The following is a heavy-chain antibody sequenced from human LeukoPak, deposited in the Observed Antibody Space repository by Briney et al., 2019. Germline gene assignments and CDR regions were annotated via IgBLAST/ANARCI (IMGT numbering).Heavy chain of an antibody. J-gene: IGHJ4*02. CDR1: GFTFSSYE. D-gene: IGHD5-18*01. V-gene: IGHV3-48*03. Sequence: GGSLRLTCAASGFTFSSYEMNRVRQAPGKGLEWVSYISSSGTTMYYADSMKGRLTISRNNAKNSLDLQVNSLRAEDTAVYYCARGFGYGFDNWGQGTLVTVSS. CDR3: ARGFGYGFDN. CDR2: ISSSGTTM.